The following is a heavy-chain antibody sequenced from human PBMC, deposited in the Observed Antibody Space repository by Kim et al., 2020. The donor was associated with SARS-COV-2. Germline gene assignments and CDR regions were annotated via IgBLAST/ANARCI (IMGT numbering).Heavy chain of an antibody. CDR2: IYSGGST. J-gene: IGHJ2*01. Sequence: GGSLRLSCAASGFTVSSNYMSWVRQAPGKGLEWVSVIYSGGSTYYADSVKGRFTISRDNSKNTLYLQMNSLRAEDTAVYYCARDWAYYYDSSGSSRSHWYFDLWGRGTLVTVSS. D-gene: IGHD3-22*01. CDR1: GFTVSSNY. CDR3: ARDWAYYYDSSGSSRSHWYFDL. V-gene: IGHV3-53*01.